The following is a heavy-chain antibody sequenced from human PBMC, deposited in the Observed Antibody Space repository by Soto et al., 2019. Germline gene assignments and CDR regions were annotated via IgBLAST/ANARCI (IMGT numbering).Heavy chain of an antibody. J-gene: IGHJ5*02. CDR1: GYTFTNYA. CDR2: INTANGDT. Sequence: WASVKVSCKASGYTFTNYAMHWVRQAPGQRLEWMGRINTANGDTIYSQNFQGRVTITRVTSASTVYLELSSLRFEDTAVYYCGRGQATFDPWGQGTLVTVSS. V-gene: IGHV1-3*04. CDR3: GRGQATFDP.